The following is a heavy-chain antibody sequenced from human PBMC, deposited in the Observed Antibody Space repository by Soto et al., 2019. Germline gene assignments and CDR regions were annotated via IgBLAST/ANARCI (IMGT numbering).Heavy chain of an antibody. CDR2: INHSGST. CDR3: ARQSSGWYSDYYYYGMDV. D-gene: IGHD6-19*01. J-gene: IGHJ6*02. V-gene: IGHV4-34*01. CDR1: GGSFSGYY. Sequence: SETLSLTCAVYGGSFSGYYWSWIRQPPGKGLEWIGEINHSGSTNYNPSLKSRVTISVDTSKNQFSLKLSSVTAADTAVYYCARQSSGWYSDYYYYGMDVWGQGTTVTVSS.